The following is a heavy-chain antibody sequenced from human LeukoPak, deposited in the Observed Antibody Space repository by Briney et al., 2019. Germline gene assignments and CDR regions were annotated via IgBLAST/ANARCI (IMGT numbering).Heavy chain of an antibody. D-gene: IGHD3-22*01. V-gene: IGHV3-7*05. CDR2: IKPDGSEK. CDR1: AFTFRTYW. Sequence: GGSLRLSCAASAFTFRTYWMSWVRQAPGKGLEWVAMIKPDGSEKYYVDSVKGLFTISRDNAKNSLYLQMNSLRAEDTAVYYCAINYYDSSGYRDYWGQGTLITVSS. J-gene: IGHJ4*02. CDR3: AINYYDSSGYRDY.